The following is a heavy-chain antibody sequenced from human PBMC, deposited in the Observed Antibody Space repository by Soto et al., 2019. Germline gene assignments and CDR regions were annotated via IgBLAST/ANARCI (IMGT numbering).Heavy chain of an antibody. CDR3: ARDQNGYSYGLIGNWFDP. Sequence: GASVKVSCKASGGTFSSYAISWVRQAPGQGLEWMGGIIPIFGTANYAQKFQGRVTITADESTSTAYMELSSLRSEDTAVYYCARDQNGYSYGLIGNWFDPWGQGTLVTVSS. D-gene: IGHD5-18*01. J-gene: IGHJ5*02. CDR2: IIPIFGTA. CDR1: GGTFSSYA. V-gene: IGHV1-69*13.